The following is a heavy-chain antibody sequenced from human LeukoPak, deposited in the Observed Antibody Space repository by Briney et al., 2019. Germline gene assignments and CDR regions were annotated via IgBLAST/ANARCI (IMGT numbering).Heavy chain of an antibody. Sequence: SETLSLTCTVSGGSFSTYYWNWIRQPLGKGLEWIGYIYYTGSTNYNPSLKSRVTISVDTSKNQFFLKLSSVTAADTAVYYCARDLGADYGDYIFDPWGQGTLVTVSS. CDR1: GGSFSTYY. D-gene: IGHD4-17*01. J-gene: IGHJ5*02. V-gene: IGHV4-59*01. CDR3: ARDLGADYGDYIFDP. CDR2: IYYTGST.